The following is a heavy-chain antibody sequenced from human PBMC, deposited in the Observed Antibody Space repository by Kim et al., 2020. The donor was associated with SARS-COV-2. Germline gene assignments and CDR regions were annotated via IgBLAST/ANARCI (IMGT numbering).Heavy chain of an antibody. D-gene: IGHD2-15*01. J-gene: IGHJ6*02. CDR1: GFTFSSYS. V-gene: IGHV3-21*01. Sequence: GGSLRLSCAASGFTFSSYSMNWVRQAPGKGLEWVSSISSSSSYIYYADSVKGRFTISRDNAKNSLYLQMNSLRAEDTAVYYCARDTIVVVVAATDTAMVTYSYYYYGMDVWGQGTTVTVSS. CDR2: ISSSSSYI. CDR3: ARDTIVVVVAATDTAMVTYSYYYYGMDV.